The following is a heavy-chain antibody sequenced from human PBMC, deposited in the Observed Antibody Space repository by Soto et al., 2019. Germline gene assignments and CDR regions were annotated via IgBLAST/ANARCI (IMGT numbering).Heavy chain of an antibody. CDR3: AVSQLPMSYYGMDV. CDR1: GDTFSFYT. J-gene: IGHJ6*02. Sequence: SVKVACKASGDTFSFYTINWVRQTPGLGLEWMGDIIPIFGTANYAQKFQGRVTITADESTSTAYMELSSLRSEDTAVYYCAVSQLPMSYYGMDVWGQGTTVTVSS. CDR2: IIPIFGTA. D-gene: IGHD2-2*01. V-gene: IGHV1-69*13.